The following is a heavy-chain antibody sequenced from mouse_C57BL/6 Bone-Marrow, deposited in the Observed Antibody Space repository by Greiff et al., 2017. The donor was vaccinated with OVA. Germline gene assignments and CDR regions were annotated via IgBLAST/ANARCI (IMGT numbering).Heavy chain of an antibody. CDR1: GYAFSSSW. CDR2: IYPGDGDT. CDR3: ARCLYYGSSSYYFDY. V-gene: IGHV1-82*01. D-gene: IGHD1-1*01. J-gene: IGHJ2*01. Sequence: VKLQESGPELVKPGASVKISCKASGYAFSSSWMNWVKQRPGKGLEWIGRIYPGDGDTNYNGKFKGKATLTADKSSSTAYMQLSSLTSEDSAVYFCARCLYYGSSSYYFDYWGQGTTLTVSS.